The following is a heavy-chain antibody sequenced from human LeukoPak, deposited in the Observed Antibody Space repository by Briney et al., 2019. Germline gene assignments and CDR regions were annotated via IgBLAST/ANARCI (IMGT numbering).Heavy chain of an antibody. CDR3: ANHFACGSTSCPPFDS. J-gene: IGHJ4*02. D-gene: IGHD2-2*01. CDR2: ISDNSNYI. CDR1: GFTFNTYN. Sequence: GGSLRLSCAASGFTFNTYNMNWVRQALGKGLEWVSSISDNSNYIYYSDSVEGRFTISRDNAKNSLYLQMNSLRVEDTAVYYCANHFACGSTSCPPFDSWGQGTLVTVSS. V-gene: IGHV3-21*01.